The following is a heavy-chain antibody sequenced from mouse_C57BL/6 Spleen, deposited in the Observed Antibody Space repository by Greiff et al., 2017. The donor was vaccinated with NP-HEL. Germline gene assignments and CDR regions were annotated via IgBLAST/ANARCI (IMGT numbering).Heavy chain of an antibody. V-gene: IGHV1-72*01. CDR1: GYTFSSYW. CDR2: IDPNSGGT. Sequence: QVHVKQSGAELVKPGASVKLSCKASGYTFSSYWMHRVKQRPGRGLEWIGRIDPNSGGTKYNEKFKSKATLTVDKPSSTAYMQLSSLTSEDSSVYYCAKNSNYEAWFAYWGQGTLVTVSA. CDR3: AKNSNYEAWFAY. J-gene: IGHJ3*01. D-gene: IGHD2-5*01.